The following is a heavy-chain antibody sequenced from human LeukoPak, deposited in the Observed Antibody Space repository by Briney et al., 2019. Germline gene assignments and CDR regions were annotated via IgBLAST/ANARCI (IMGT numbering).Heavy chain of an antibody. CDR1: GGSFSGYY. D-gene: IGHD3-22*01. CDR3: ARALPSHRITMIVVVIGPLDY. J-gene: IGHJ4*02. V-gene: IGHV4-34*01. CDR2: INHSGST. Sequence: PSETLSLTCAVYGGSFSGYYWSWIRQPPGKGLEWIGEINHSGSTNYNPSLKSRVTISVDTSKNQFSLKLSSVTAADTAVYYCARALPSHRITMIVVVIGPLDYWGQGTLVTVSS.